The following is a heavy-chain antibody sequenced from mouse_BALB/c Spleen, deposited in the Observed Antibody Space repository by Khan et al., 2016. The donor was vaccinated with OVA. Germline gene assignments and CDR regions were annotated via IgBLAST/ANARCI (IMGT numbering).Heavy chain of an antibody. J-gene: IGHJ3*01. D-gene: IGHD2-4*01. Sequence: QVQLRESGPGLVQPSQSLSITCTVSGFSLTSYGVHWVRQSPGKGLEWLGVIWSGGSTDYNEDFISRLSISKDNSKSKVFFKMNSLQGNDTAIYYCARNYDYDEGLAYWGQGTLVTVSA. CDR3: ARNYDYDEGLAY. CDR1: GFSLTSYG. V-gene: IGHV2-2*02. CDR2: IWSGGST.